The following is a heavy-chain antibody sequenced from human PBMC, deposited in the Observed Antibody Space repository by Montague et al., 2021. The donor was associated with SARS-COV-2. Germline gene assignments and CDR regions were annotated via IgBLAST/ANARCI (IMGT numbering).Heavy chain of an antibody. J-gene: IGHJ5*01. D-gene: IGHD3-10*01. CDR3: SRAVSVRSVVNWFDP. CDR2: IYYSGGI. CDR1: GGSMSGHY. V-gene: IGHV4-59*11. Sequence: SETLSLTCTVSGGSMSGHYWAWIRQPPGKGLEWLGYIYYSGGINSNASLKSRVSMSVDTSKNQFSLKLTSVTAADTAGYYCSRAVSVRSVVNWFDPWGQGTLVTVSS.